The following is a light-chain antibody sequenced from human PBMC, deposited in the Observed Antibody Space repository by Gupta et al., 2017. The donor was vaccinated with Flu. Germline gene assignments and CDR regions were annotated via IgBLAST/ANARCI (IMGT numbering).Light chain of an antibody. CDR2: RAS. V-gene: IGKV1-8*01. Sequence: PSSPSASTGDRVTIACRASQDISSNLAWYQQKPGKAPKVLIYRASSLQNGVPSRFSGSGSGTDFTLTISGLQSEDFATYYCQQYATYPWTFGQGTRLEIK. CDR3: QQYATYPWT. CDR1: QDISSN. J-gene: IGKJ1*01.